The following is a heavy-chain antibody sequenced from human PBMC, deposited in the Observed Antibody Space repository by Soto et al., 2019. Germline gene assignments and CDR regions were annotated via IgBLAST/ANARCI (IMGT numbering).Heavy chain of an antibody. D-gene: IGHD2-15*01. CDR1: GGSFSGYY. V-gene: IGHV4-34*01. CDR3: ARVFFSPDCSGGSCYSHSGPHFDY. Sequence: KTSETLSLTCAVYGGSFSGYYWSWIRQPPGKGLEWIGEINHSGSTNYNPSLKSRVTISVDTSKNQFSLKLSSVTAADTAVYYCARVFFSPDCSGGSCYSHSGPHFDYWGQGTLVTVSS. J-gene: IGHJ4*02. CDR2: INHSGST.